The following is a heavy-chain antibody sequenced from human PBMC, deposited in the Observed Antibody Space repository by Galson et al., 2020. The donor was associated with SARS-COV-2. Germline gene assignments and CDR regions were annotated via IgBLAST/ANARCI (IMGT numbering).Heavy chain of an antibody. CDR2: IYDTGST. Sequence: SETLSLTCTISGGSISNDYWSWIRQPPGKGLEWIGYIYDTGSTNYNPSLKTRVTMSIDMSKSQFSLKVTSVTAADTAVYYCARTTRIAAGILFDPWGQGTLVTVSS. V-gene: IGHV4-59*01. CDR1: GGSISNDY. CDR3: ARTTRIAAGILFDP. J-gene: IGHJ5*02. D-gene: IGHD6-13*01.